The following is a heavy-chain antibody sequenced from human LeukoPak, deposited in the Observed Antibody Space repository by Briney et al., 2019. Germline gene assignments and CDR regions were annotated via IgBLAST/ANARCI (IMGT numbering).Heavy chain of an antibody. Sequence: GGSLRLSCAASGFTFSSYAMSWVRRAPGKGLEWVSAISGSGGSTYYAVSVKRRFTISRDNSKNTLYLQMNSQRGEDRAVYYCGKVHRQRFDFWGQRTMVTVAT. CDR2: ISGSGGST. J-gene: IGHJ4*02. CDR1: GFTFSSYA. D-gene: IGHD1-1*01. V-gene: IGHV3-23*01. CDR3: GKVHRQRFDF.